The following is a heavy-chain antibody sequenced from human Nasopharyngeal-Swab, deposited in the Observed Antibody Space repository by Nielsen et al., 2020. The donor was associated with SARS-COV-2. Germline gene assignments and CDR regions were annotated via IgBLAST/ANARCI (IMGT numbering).Heavy chain of an antibody. Sequence: SETLSLACTVSGGSISSGSYYWSWIRQPAGKGLEWIGRIYTSGSTNHNPSLKSRVTISVDTSKNQFSLKLSSVTAADTAVYYCARGLRGVTTYYYYYYMDVWGKGTTVTVSS. CDR1: GGSISSGSYY. V-gene: IGHV4-61*02. D-gene: IGHD4-17*01. CDR2: IYTSGST. CDR3: ARGLRGVTTYYYYYYMDV. J-gene: IGHJ6*03.